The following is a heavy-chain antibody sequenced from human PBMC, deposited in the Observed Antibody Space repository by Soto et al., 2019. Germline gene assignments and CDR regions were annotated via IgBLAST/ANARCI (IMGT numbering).Heavy chain of an antibody. CDR3: ARSGVAALDS. J-gene: IGHJ5*01. V-gene: IGHV3-21*06. CDR1: GFTFRDYS. CDR2: ITSKSTYI. Sequence: PGGSLRLSCAASGFTFRDYSLNWVRQAPGKGLEWVSSITSKSTYIYYADSVKGRFTISRDNAKSSLYLQMDSLRADDTAVYFCARSGVAALDSWGQRTLVTVSS. D-gene: IGHD2-8*01.